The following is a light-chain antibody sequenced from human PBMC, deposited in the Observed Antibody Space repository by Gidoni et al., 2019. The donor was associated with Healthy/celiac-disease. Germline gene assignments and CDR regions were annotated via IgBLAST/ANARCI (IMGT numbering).Light chain of an antibody. Sequence: DIQMTQSPSSLSASVGDRVTITCLASQSISSYLNWYQQKPGKAPKLLIYAASSVQSGVPSRFSGSGSGTDFTLTISSLQPEDFATYYCQQSYSTPRTFGQGTKVEIK. CDR2: AAS. CDR1: QSISSY. V-gene: IGKV1-39*01. J-gene: IGKJ1*01. CDR3: QQSYSTPRT.